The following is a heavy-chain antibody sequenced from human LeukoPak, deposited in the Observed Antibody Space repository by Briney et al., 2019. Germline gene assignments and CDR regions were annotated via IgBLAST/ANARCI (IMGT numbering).Heavy chain of an antibody. Sequence: GGSLRLSCAASGFTFSSYWMSWVRQAPGKGLEWVVNIKQDGSEKYYVDSVKGRFTISRDNSKNTLYLQMNSLRAEDTAVYYCARDTLNYYDSSGYSSWYFDYWGQGTLVSVSS. J-gene: IGHJ4*02. CDR1: GFTFSSYW. CDR2: IKQDGSEK. CDR3: ARDTLNYYDSSGYSSWYFDY. V-gene: IGHV3-7*01. D-gene: IGHD3-22*01.